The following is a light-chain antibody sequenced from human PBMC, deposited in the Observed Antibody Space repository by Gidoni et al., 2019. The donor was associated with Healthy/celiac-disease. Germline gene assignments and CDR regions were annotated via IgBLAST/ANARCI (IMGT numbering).Light chain of an antibody. J-gene: IGKJ4*01. Sequence: IVLPQSPGTLSLSPGERATLSCRASPSVSSSYLAWYQQKPGQAPRLLIYGASSRATGIPDRFSGSGSGTDFTLTISRLEPEDFAVYYCQQYGSSPLTFGGGTKVEIK. CDR3: QQYGSSPLT. CDR2: GAS. V-gene: IGKV3-20*01. CDR1: PSVSSSY.